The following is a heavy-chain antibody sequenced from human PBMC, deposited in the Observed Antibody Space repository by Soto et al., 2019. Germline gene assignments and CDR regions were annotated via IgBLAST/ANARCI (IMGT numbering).Heavy chain of an antibody. Sequence: ASVKVSCKASGGTFSSYAISWVRQAPGQGLEWMGRIIPILGIAKYAQKIQGRVTITADKSTSTAYMELSSLRSEDTAIYYCSRGWSSDIVVVPPALYYYPGLDVWGQGTTVTVSS. CDR2: IIPILGIA. V-gene: IGHV1-69*04. CDR3: SRGWSSDIVVVPPALYYYPGLDV. CDR1: GGTFSSYA. J-gene: IGHJ6*02. D-gene: IGHD2-2*01.